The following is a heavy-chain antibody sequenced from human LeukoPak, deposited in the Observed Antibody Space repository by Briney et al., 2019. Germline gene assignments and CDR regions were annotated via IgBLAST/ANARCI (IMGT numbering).Heavy chain of an antibody. CDR2: IKQDGSEK. D-gene: IGHD3-10*01. J-gene: IGHJ4*02. Sequence: GGSLRPSCAASGFTFSSYWMSWVRQAPGKGLEWVANIKQDGSEKYYVDSAKGRFTISRDNTKNSLYLQMNSLRAEDTAVYYCASGYGSGSYYVGGPTCFDYWGQGTLVAVSS. CDR3: ASGYGSGSYYVGGPTCFDY. V-gene: IGHV3-7*01. CDR1: GFTFSSYW.